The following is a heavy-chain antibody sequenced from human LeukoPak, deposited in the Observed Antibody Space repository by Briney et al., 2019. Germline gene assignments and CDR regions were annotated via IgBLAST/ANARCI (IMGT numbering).Heavy chain of an antibody. Sequence: PPGGSLRLACAASGLTFSGSAMHWVRQASGKGLEWVGRIRSKTNSYATSYAASVKGRFALSRDDSKNTAYLQMNSLKTEDTAVYYCTRYNVGFESWGQGTLVTVSS. CDR1: GLTFSGSA. CDR2: IRSKTNSYAT. CDR3: TRYNVGFES. V-gene: IGHV3-73*01. D-gene: IGHD1-1*01. J-gene: IGHJ4*02.